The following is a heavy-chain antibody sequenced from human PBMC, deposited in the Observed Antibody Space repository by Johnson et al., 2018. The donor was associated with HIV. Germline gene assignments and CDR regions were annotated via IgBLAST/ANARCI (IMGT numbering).Heavy chain of an antibody. CDR2: IKKDGSAK. J-gene: IGHJ3*02. D-gene: IGHD3-10*01. V-gene: IGHV3-7*01. CDR1: GFTFSSFG. Sequence: MQLVESGGGVVQPGRSLRLSCAVSGFTFSSFGMHWVRQAPGKGLEWMASIKKDGSAKYYVDSVKGRLNISRDNDKNSVHLQMTSLRPEDTAVYFCARERGNGFDIGGQGTGVTVSS. CDR3: ARERGNGFDI.